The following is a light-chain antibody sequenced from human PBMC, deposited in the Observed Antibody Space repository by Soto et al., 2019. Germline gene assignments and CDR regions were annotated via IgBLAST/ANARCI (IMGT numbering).Light chain of an antibody. J-gene: IGKJ4*01. CDR3: QQSHSTPLS. CDR2: GAT. V-gene: IGKV1-39*01. Sequence: IRTAKSPSFLSASVAASVPITCRTSQKIGRYLNWYQQKPGKGPKLLIYGATTLQSGVPSTFSGSGSGTEFSLTISGLQPADSATYYCQQSHSTPLSFGGGTKV. CDR1: QKIGRY.